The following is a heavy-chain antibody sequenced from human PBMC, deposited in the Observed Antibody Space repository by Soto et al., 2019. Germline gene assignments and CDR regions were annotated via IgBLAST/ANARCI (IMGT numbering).Heavy chain of an antibody. CDR3: AGDSSHDSSVVGAY. CDR2: INGDGSRT. Sequence: GWYLRLSCAASGFTFSTYWMHWVRQAPGKGLVWVSRINGDGSRTTYADSVKGRLTISRDNAKNTLYLQMNNLRVEDTAVYYCAGDSSHDSSVVGAYWGQGTLVTVSA. J-gene: IGHJ4*02. D-gene: IGHD3-22*01. CDR1: GFTFSTYW. V-gene: IGHV3-74*01.